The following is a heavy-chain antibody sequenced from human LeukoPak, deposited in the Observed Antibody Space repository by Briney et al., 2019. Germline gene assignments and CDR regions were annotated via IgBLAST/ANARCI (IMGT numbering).Heavy chain of an antibody. CDR1: GFTFSSYA. V-gene: IGHV3-30-3*02. J-gene: IGHJ4*02. Sequence: GRSLRLSCAASGFTFSSYAVHWVRQAPGKGLEWAAVISSDGKNKNYADSVKGRFTISRDNSKNTLYLQMNTLRAEDTAVYYCAKRRPYYDSSGYLDYWGQGTLVTVSS. CDR2: ISSDGKNK. CDR3: AKRRPYYDSSGYLDY. D-gene: IGHD3-22*01.